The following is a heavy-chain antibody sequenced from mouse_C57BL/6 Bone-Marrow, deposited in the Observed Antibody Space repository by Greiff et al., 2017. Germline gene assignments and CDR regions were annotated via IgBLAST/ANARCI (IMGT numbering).Heavy chain of an antibody. Sequence: QVQLQQSGPELVKPGASVKISCKASGYAFSSSWMNWVKQRPGKGLEWIGRIYPGDGDTNYNGKFKGKATLTADKSSSTAYMQLSSLTSEDSAVYFCARWDDYDDVYYYAMDYWGQGTSVTVSS. J-gene: IGHJ4*01. CDR1: GYAFSSSW. CDR2: IYPGDGDT. V-gene: IGHV1-82*01. CDR3: ARWDDYDDVYYYAMDY. D-gene: IGHD2-4*01.